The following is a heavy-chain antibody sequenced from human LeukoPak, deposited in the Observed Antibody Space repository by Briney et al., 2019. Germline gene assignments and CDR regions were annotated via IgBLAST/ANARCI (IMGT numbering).Heavy chain of an antibody. Sequence: ASVKVSCKASGGTFSSYAISWVRQAPGQGLEWMGGIIPIFGTANYAQKFQGRVTITTDESTSTAYMELSSLSSEDTAVYYCASAKVLMVYARYNWFDPWGQGTLVTVSS. CDR3: ASAKVLMVYARYNWFDP. D-gene: IGHD2-8*01. CDR1: GGTFSSYA. V-gene: IGHV1-69*05. CDR2: IIPIFGTA. J-gene: IGHJ5*02.